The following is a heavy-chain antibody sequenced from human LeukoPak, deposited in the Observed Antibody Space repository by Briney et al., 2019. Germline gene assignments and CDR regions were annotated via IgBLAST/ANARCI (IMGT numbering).Heavy chain of an antibody. D-gene: IGHD5-24*01. Sequence: SETLSLTCTVSGGSITSGGYYWSLIRQHPGQGLEWIGYIYHSGSTYYNPSLKRRVTISVDTSKNQFSLKLSSVTAADTAVYYCARMRRDGYNYFDYWGQGTLVTVSS. J-gene: IGHJ4*02. CDR1: GGSITSGGYY. V-gene: IGHV4-31*03. CDR3: ARMRRDGYNYFDY. CDR2: IYHSGST.